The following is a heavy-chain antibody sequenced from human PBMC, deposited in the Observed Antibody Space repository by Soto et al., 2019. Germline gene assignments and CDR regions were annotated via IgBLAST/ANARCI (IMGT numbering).Heavy chain of an antibody. D-gene: IGHD6-13*01. V-gene: IGHV1-2*04. J-gene: IGHJ5*02. CDR2: INPNSGGT. CDR1: GYTFTGYY. CDR3: ARGPPYSSSSAANWFDP. Sequence: ASVKVSCKASGYTFTGYYMHWVRQAPGQGLEWMGWINPNSGGTSYAQKFQGWVTMTRDTSISTAYMELSRLRSDDTAVYYCARGPPYSSSSAANWFDPWGQGTLVTVSS.